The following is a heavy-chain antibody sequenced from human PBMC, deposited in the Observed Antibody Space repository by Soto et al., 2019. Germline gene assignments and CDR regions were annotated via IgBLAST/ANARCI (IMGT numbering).Heavy chain of an antibody. CDR2: IYPGDSDT. CDR1: GYSFTSYW. V-gene: IGHV5-51*01. J-gene: IGHJ6*02. D-gene: IGHD3-10*01. CDR3: ARPSRAGYYGMDV. Sequence: GESLKISCQGSGYSFTSYWIGWVRQIPGKGLEWMGIIYPGDSDTRYSPSFQGQVTISADKSISTAYLQWSSLKASDTAMYYCARPSRAGYYGMDVWGQGTTVTVSS.